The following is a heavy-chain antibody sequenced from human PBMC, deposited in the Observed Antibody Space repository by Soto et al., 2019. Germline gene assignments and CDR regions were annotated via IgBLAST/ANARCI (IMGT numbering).Heavy chain of an antibody. CDR3: ARDHAGSGWFRFDY. CDR1: GYTFSRYS. J-gene: IGHJ4*01. Sequence: ASMKVSCKTSGYTFSRYSISWVRQAPGQGLEWMGWISAYNGDTNYAQKLQGRVTMTTDASTSTAYMELRSLRSDDTAMYYCARDHAGSGWFRFDYWG. V-gene: IGHV1-18*01. D-gene: IGHD6-13*01. CDR2: ISAYNGDT.